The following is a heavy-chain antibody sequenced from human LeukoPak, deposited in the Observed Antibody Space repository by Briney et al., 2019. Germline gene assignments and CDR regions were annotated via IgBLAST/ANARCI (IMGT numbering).Heavy chain of an antibody. V-gene: IGHV3-23*01. CDR3: ARQWELGFYFDY. D-gene: IGHD1-26*01. CDR2: ISGSGGST. J-gene: IGHJ4*02. Sequence: PGGSLGLSCAASGFTFSSYAMSWVRQAPGKGLEWVSAISGSGGSTYYADSVKGRFTISRDNSKNTLYLQMNSLRAEDTAIYYCARQWELGFYFDYWGQGTLVTVSS. CDR1: GFTFSSYA.